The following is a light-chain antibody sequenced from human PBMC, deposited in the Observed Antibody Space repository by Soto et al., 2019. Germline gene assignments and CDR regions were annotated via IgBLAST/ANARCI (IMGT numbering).Light chain of an antibody. CDR1: QTVFTGSNNKNY. J-gene: IGKJ1*01. Sequence: IVMTQSPASLTVSLGERATINCKSSQTVFTGSNNKNYLAWYQHKPGQAPKLLMYWATARESGVPDRFSGSGSGTDFTLTIRNLQPEDVAVYFCQQYFATPRTFGQGTKVQLK. V-gene: IGKV4-1*01. CDR2: WAT. CDR3: QQYFATPRT.